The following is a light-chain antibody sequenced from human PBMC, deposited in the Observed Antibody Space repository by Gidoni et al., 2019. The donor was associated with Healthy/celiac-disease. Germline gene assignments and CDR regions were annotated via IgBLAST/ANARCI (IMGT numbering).Light chain of an antibody. V-gene: IGKV3-11*01. CDR3: QQRSNWPST. CDR1: QSVSSY. Sequence: EIVLPPSPAPLSLSPGERATLSCSASQSVSSYLDWYQQKPGPAPRLLSYDASNRATGIPARCSGSGSGTDFTLTSRSLEHEDFAVYYCQQRSNWPSTFGQGTKVEIK. CDR2: DAS. J-gene: IGKJ1*01.